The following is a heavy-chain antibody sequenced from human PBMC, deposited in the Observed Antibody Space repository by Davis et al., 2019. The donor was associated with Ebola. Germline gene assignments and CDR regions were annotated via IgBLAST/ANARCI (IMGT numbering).Heavy chain of an antibody. CDR3: ARLNGIVVVPAAFYYYYGMDV. V-gene: IGHV4-38-2*02. J-gene: IGHJ6*04. CDR1: GYSISSGYY. CDR2: IYHSGST. Sequence: MPGGSLRLSCTVSGYSISSGYYWGWIRQPPGQGLEWIGSIYHSGSTYYNPSLKSRVSMSVDTSKNQFSLKLSSVTAADTAVYYCARLNGIVVVPAAFYYYYGMDVWGKGTTVTVSS. D-gene: IGHD2-2*01.